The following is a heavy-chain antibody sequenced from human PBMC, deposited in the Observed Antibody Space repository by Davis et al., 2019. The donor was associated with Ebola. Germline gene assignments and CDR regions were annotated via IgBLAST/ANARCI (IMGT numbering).Heavy chain of an antibody. D-gene: IGHD2-8*01. J-gene: IGHJ6*02. CDR2: TYYQSKWFN. CDR1: GDSVSSVSVG. CDR3: ARDLIHINYFYGMDV. V-gene: IGHV6-1*01. Sequence: SQTLSLTCAISGDSVSSVSVGWNWIRQSPSRGLEWLGRTYYQSKWFNDYALSVKSRITINSDTSKNQFSLELKSVTPEDTAVYFCARDLIHINYFYGMDVWGQGTTVTVSS.